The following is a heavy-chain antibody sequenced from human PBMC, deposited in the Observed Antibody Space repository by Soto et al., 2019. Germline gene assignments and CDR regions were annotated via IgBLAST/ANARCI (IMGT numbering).Heavy chain of an antibody. CDR2: ISAYNGNT. J-gene: IGHJ4*02. CDR1: GSTFTSYG. CDR3: ATVARHFDWFDY. V-gene: IGHV1-18*01. D-gene: IGHD3-9*01. Sequence: ASVKGSCKASGSTFTSYGISWVRQAPGQGLEWMGWISAYNGNTNYAQKLQGRVTMTTDTSTSTAYMELRSLRSDDTAVYYCATVARHFDWFDYWARGSLVTGSA.